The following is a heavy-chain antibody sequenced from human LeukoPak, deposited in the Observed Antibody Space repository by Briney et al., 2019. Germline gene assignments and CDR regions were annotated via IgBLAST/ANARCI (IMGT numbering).Heavy chain of an antibody. J-gene: IGHJ4*02. D-gene: IGHD3-22*01. CDR3: AKDLKKGYYYDSSGYYERFDY. Sequence: GGSLRLSCAASGFTFSSCGMHWVRQAPGKGLEWVAFIRYDGSNKYYADSVKGRFTISRDNSKSTLYLQMNSLRAEDTAVYYCAKDLKKGYYYDSSGYYERFDYWGQGSLVTVSS. CDR1: GFTFSSCG. V-gene: IGHV3-30*02. CDR2: IRYDGSNK.